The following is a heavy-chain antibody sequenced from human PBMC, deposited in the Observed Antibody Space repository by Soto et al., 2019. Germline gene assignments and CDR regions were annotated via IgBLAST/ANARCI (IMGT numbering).Heavy chain of an antibody. D-gene: IGHD3-10*01. CDR3: AKDRQFRSYYESAGHYNN. J-gene: IGHJ4*02. V-gene: IGHV3-23*01. Sequence: EVQLLESGGGLAQPGGSLRLSCVASGFTFKNYDMRWVRQAPGKGLEWVSGISGSGGVTYYADSVKGRFTISRDNAKNTLHLQMNSLRANDTAVYYCAKDRQFRSYYESAGHYNNWGQGTLVTVSS. CDR2: ISGSGGVT. CDR1: GFTFKNYD.